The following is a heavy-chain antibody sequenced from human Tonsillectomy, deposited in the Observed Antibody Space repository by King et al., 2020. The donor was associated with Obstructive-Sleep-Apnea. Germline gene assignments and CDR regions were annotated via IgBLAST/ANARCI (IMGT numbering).Heavy chain of an antibody. CDR2: MNPNSGNT. CDR3: ARGAKGRLGDRSC. J-gene: IGHJ4*02. D-gene: IGHD3-16*01. CDR1: GYTFTSYD. V-gene: IGHV1-8*01. Sequence: QLVQSGAEVRKPGASVKVSCKASGYTFTSYDINWVRQATGQGLEWMGGMNPNSGNTGHAQKFQGRVTMTRNTPVSTAYMELSSLRSEDMAVYYCARGAKGRLGDRSCWGQGTLVTVSS.